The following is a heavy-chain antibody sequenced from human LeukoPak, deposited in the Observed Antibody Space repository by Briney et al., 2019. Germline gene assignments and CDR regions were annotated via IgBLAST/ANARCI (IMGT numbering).Heavy chain of an antibody. Sequence: GGSLRLSCAASEFTFSNHVMNWVRQAPGKGLEWVSGISGSGRSTYYADSVKGRFTISRDNSRNTLYLQMNGLRAEDTAVYYCAKDKSSSSGWYYFDHWGQGTLATVSS. V-gene: IGHV3-23*01. J-gene: IGHJ4*02. CDR2: ISGSGRST. CDR3: AKDKSSSSGWYYFDH. D-gene: IGHD6-19*01. CDR1: EFTFSNHV.